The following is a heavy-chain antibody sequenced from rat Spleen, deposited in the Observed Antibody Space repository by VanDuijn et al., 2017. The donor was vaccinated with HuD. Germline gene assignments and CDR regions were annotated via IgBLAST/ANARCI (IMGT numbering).Heavy chain of an antibody. J-gene: IGHJ2*01. Sequence: EVQLVESGGGLVQPGRSLKLSCAASGFTFSDYNMAWVRQAPRKGLEWVAIITYDGSNTYYRDSVKGRFTISRDNAKSTLYLQIDSLRSEDTATYYCARPYTFDYWGQGVMVTVSS. CDR3: ARPYTFDY. CDR1: GFTFSDYN. V-gene: IGHV5-7*01. CDR2: ITYDGSNT. D-gene: IGHD1-1*01.